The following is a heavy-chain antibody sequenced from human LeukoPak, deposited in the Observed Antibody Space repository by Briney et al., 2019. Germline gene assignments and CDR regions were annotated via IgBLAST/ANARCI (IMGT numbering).Heavy chain of an antibody. CDR2: MNPNSGNT. Sequence: EASVKVSCKASGYTFTSYDINWVRQATGQGLEWMGWMNPNSGNTGYAQKFQGRVTVTRNTSISTAYMELSSLRSEDTAVYYCAIRYGSGEKYYYYYYMDVWGKGTTVTVYS. CDR1: GYTFTSYD. J-gene: IGHJ6*03. V-gene: IGHV1-8*01. CDR3: AIRYGSGEKYYYYYYMDV. D-gene: IGHD3-10*01.